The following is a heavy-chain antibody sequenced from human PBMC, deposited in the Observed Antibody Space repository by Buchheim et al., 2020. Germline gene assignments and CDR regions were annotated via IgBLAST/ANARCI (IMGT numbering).Heavy chain of an antibody. CDR3: ARTFCSSSCFYSDF. CDR1: GGSISGNDW. V-gene: IGHV4-4*02. J-gene: IGHJ4*02. Sequence: QVQLQESGPGLVKPSGTLSLTCAVSGGSISGNDWWNWVRQPPGKGLEWIGEIHHSGTTNYNPSLKSRVNISVDKSRKQFSLQLNSVAAADTAVYYCARTFCSSSCFYSDFWGQGTL. CDR2: IHHSGTT. D-gene: IGHD2-2*01.